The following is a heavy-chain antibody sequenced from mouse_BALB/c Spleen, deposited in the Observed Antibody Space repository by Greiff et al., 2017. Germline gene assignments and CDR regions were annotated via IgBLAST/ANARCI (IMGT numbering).Heavy chain of an antibody. CDR3: NAPNYDRFAY. V-gene: IGHV14-4*02. CDR2: IDPENGDT. Sequence: VQLKQSGAELVRSGASVKLSCTASGFNIKDYYMHWVKQRPEQGLEWIGWIDPENGDTEYAPKFQGKATMTADTSSNTAYLQLSSLTSEDTAVYYCNAPNYDRFAYWGQGTLVTVSA. D-gene: IGHD2-4*01. J-gene: IGHJ3*01. CDR1: GFNIKDYY.